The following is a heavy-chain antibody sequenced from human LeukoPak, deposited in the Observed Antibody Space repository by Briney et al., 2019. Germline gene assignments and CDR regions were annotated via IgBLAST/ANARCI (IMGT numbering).Heavy chain of an antibody. V-gene: IGHV4-59*12. CDR3: ARVRGYSYGSYSKSRYYFDY. Sequence: PSETLSLTCTVSGGSMTSYYWSWIRQPPGKGLEWIGYIYYSGNTNYNPSLKSRVTISVDTSKNQFSLKLSSVTAADTAVYYCARVRGYSYGSYSKSRYYFDYWGQGTLVTVSS. J-gene: IGHJ4*02. CDR2: IYYSGNT. D-gene: IGHD5-18*01. CDR1: GGSMTSYY.